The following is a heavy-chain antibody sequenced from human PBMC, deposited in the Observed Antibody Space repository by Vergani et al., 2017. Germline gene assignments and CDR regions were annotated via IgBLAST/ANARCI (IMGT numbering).Heavy chain of an antibody. CDR1: GYTFTSYA. D-gene: IGHD2-15*01. V-gene: IGHV1-3*01. J-gene: IGHJ6*02. CDR2: INAGNGNT. Sequence: QVQLVQSGAEVKKPGASVKVSCKASGYTFTSYAMHWVRQAPGQRLEWMGWINAGNGNTNYAQKLQGRVTMTTDTSTSTAYMELRSLRSDDTAGYYCARDREGVVVAATSDYYYYGMDVWGQGTTVTVSS. CDR3: ARDREGVVVAATSDYYYYGMDV.